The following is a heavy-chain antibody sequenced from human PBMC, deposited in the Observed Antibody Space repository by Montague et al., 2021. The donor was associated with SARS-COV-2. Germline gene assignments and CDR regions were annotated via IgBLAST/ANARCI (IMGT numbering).Heavy chain of an antibody. J-gene: IGHJ4*02. Sequence: CAISGDSVSTNSAAWSWIRQSPSRGLEWLGRTYYRSYCRSQWFTDYAVSLKSRITINPDTSKNQFSLQLNSVTPEDTAVYYCARSALAAADDGAQTALDYWGQGTLVTVSS. CDR3: ARSALAAADDGAQTALDY. CDR2: TYYRSYCRSQWFT. D-gene: IGHD6-13*01. CDR1: GDSVSTNSAA. V-gene: IGHV6-1*01.